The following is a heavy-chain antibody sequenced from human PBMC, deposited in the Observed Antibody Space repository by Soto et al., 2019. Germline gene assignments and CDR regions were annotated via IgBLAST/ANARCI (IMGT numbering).Heavy chain of an antibody. J-gene: IGHJ4*02. CDR3: AGALYSGYPDAPDY. CDR1: GGTFSSYA. D-gene: IGHD5-12*01. CDR2: IIPIFGTA. Sequence: QVQLVQSGAEVKKPGSSVKVSCKASGGTFSSYAISWVRQAPGQGLEWMGGIIPIFGTANYAQKFQGRVTXXAXEXXSTAYMELSSLRSEDTAVYYCAGALYSGYPDAPDYWGQGTLVTVSS. V-gene: IGHV1-69*12.